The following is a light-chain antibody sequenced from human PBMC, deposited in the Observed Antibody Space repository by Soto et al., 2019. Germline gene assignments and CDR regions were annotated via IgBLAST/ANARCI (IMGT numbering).Light chain of an antibody. J-gene: IGKJ1*01. V-gene: IGKV1-39*01. CDR2: STS. CDR3: QQSYNIPWT. Sequence: DIEMTQSPSSLSASVGDRVTITCRASQSIIRYINWYQQKPGQAPKLLMDSTSRLQYWVPSRFSGSRSGTDFTLTISGLQPEDFATYHCQQSYNIPWTFGLGTKVDMK. CDR1: QSIIRY.